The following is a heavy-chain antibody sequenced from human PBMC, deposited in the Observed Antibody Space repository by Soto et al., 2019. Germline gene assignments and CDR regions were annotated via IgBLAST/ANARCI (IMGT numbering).Heavy chain of an antibody. CDR1: GGSFSGYY. Sequence: QVQLQQWGAGPLRPLETLSLTCGVSGGSFSGYYWAWIRQSPGKGLEWIGEINDRGTINYNPSLNSPGNFSVGTNKNHYPLNPRPATAADWALYYGAGGSHRILTGPPWVWYFDLWGRGTLVTVSS. V-gene: IGHV4-34*01. D-gene: IGHD3-9*01. CDR2: INDRGTI. J-gene: IGHJ2*01. CDR3: AGGSHRILTGPPWVWYFDL.